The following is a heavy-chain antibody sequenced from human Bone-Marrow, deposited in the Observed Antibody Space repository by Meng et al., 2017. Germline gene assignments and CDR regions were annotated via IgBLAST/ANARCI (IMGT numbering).Heavy chain of an antibody. Sequence: QESGPGLGKPSPTLSLTCTVSGGSISSGGYYWSWIRQHPGKGLEWIGYIYYSGTTYYNPSLSSLVTISVDTSKNQFSLNLSSVTAADTAVYYCARDIRQGGNIWFDPWGQGTLVTVSS. V-gene: IGHV4-31*01. CDR1: GGSISSGGYY. CDR3: ARDIRQGGNIWFDP. D-gene: IGHD3-16*01. J-gene: IGHJ5*02. CDR2: IYYSGTT.